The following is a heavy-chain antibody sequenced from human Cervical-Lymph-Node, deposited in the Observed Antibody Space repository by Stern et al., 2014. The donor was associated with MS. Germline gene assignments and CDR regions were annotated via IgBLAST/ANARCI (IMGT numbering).Heavy chain of an antibody. V-gene: IGHV4-39*01. Sequence: QLKLQESAPGLVKPSETLSLNCTVSGGSISSSSYYWGWIRQPPGKGLEWVGIIYYVGTTYYTPSPKSRFTISVDPPKNQFPRNLSSVTAADTAVYYCARHRIARFDYWGQGTLVTVSS. CDR3: ARHRIARFDY. D-gene: IGHD1-26*01. CDR2: IYYVGTT. J-gene: IGHJ4*02. CDR1: GGSISSSSYY.